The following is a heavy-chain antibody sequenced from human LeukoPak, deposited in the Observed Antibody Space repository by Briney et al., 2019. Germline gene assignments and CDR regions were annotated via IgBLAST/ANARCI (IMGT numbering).Heavy chain of an antibody. D-gene: IGHD2-21*02. CDR3: ATASVTAYDY. Sequence: ASVKVSCKASGYTFTSYYIHWVRQAPGQGLEWMGIINPSADSTNYAQKFQGRVTMTRDMSTSTVYMDLSSLTSEDTAVYYCATASVTAYDYWGQGTLVTVSS. J-gene: IGHJ4*02. CDR1: GYTFTSYY. CDR2: INPSADST. V-gene: IGHV1-46*01.